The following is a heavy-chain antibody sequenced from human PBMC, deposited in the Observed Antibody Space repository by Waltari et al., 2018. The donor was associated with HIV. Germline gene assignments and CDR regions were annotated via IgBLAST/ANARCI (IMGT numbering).Heavy chain of an antibody. J-gene: IGHJ6*02. CDR1: GLTLRTSL. D-gene: IGHD6-13*01. CDR3: ARGGLAISPAGTRLYTGMDV. V-gene: IGHV3-30*02. CDR2: IYYDGNNK. Sequence: HMVETGGGVGQPGGSLKLSCAASGLTLRTSLMSWVRQAPGKGLVWVTFIYYDGNNKNYADSVKGRFTISRDNSKKTLYLQMNSLRHEDTAVYYCARGGLAISPAGTRLYTGMDVWGQGTTVTVSS.